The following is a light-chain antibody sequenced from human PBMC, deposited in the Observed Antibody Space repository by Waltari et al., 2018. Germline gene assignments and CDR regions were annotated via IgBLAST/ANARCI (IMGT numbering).Light chain of an antibody. J-gene: IGKJ1*01. CDR3: QQSYISPQT. V-gene: IGKV1-39*01. Sequence: DIQVAQSPSSLSASVGDTVTITCRTSRTANRFLNWYQHKPGKAPKLLIFAASILQTGASSRFSGSGSGTDFTLNISSLQPEDFATYYCQQSYISPQTFGQGTRVEIK. CDR1: RTANRF. CDR2: AAS.